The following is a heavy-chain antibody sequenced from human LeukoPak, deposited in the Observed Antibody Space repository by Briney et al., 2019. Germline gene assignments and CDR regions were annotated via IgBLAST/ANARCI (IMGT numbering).Heavy chain of an antibody. V-gene: IGHV3-7*05. CDR2: IKQDGSVT. CDR3: ARASNPWLQLT. J-gene: IGHJ5*02. D-gene: IGHD5-24*01. CDR1: GFTFSNYW. Sequence: GGSLRLFCAASGFTFSNYWMIWVRQAPGKGLEWVGNIKQDGSVTRYADSVRGRFTISRDNAQTSLYLQMNSLRAEDTAVYYCARASNPWLQLTWGQGTLVTVSS.